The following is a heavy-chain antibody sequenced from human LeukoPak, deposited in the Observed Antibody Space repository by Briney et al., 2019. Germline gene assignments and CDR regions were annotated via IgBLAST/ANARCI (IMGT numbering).Heavy chain of an antibody. CDR2: LNSDGSIT. CDR3: ARGTWGSFDY. D-gene: IGHD3-16*01. V-gene: IGHV3-74*01. Sequence: GGSLRLSCAASGFTFSSYWMNWVDQAPGKGLVWVSRLNSDGSITSYADSVKGRFTISRDNAKNTLYLQMNSLRAEDTAVYYCARGTWGSFDYWGQGALVTVSS. CDR1: GFTFSSYW. J-gene: IGHJ4*02.